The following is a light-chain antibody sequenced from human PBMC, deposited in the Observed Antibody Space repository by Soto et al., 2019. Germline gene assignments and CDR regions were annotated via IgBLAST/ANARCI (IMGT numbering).Light chain of an antibody. Sequence: VLPNSPDTLSFSPVEISNLSCRYSQSVGSSSLGWYQQKPGQAPRLVIFDIRNRATGIPDRFSGSGSGTDFTLTISRLEPEDFAVYYCQQYDNSPITFGKGTRREIK. CDR1: QSVGSSS. V-gene: IGKV3-20*01. CDR2: DIR. J-gene: IGKJ5*01. CDR3: QQYDNSPIT.